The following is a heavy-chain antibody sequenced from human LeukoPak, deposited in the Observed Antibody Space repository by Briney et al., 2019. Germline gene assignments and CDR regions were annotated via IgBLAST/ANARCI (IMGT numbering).Heavy chain of an antibody. CDR2: INTNTGNP. D-gene: IGHD3-10*01. Sequence: ASVKVSCKASGYTFSSYAMNWVRQAPGQGLEWMGWINTNTGNPTYAQGFTGRFVFSLDTSVNTAYLQISSLKAEDTAVYYCARDPPLLYGSGSYLFSWGQGTLVTVSS. J-gene: IGHJ5*02. V-gene: IGHV7-4-1*02. CDR1: GYTFSSYA. CDR3: ARDPPLLYGSGSYLFS.